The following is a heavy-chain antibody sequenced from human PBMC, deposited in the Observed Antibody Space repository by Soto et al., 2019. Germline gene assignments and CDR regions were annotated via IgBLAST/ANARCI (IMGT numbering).Heavy chain of an antibody. J-gene: IGHJ4*02. CDR2: ISWNSGSI. CDR3: GKAKRQWELAFDY. D-gene: IGHD1-26*01. CDR1: GFTFDEYA. V-gene: IGHV3-9*01. Sequence: SLRLSCAASGFTFDEYAMHWVRQAPGKGREWGSGISWNSGSIGYADSVKGRFTISRDNAKNSLYLQMNSLRAEDTALYYCGKAKRQWELAFDYWGQGTLVTVSS.